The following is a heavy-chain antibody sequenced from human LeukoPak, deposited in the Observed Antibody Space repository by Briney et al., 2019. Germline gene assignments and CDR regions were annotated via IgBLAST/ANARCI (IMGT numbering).Heavy chain of an antibody. D-gene: IGHD3-9*01. CDR2: INSDGSST. Sequence: HPGGSLRLSCAASGFTFSSYWMHWVRQAPGKGLVWVSRINSDGSSTSYADSVKGRFTISRDNAKNTLYLQMNSLRAEDTAVYYCARGPRITILSGRFDYWGQGTLVTVSS. J-gene: IGHJ4*02. CDR3: ARGPRITILSGRFDY. CDR1: GFTFSSYW. V-gene: IGHV3-74*01.